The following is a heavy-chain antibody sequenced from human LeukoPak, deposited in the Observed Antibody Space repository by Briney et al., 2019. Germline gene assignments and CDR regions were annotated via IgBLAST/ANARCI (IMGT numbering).Heavy chain of an antibody. D-gene: IGHD3-22*01. CDR1: GFTFSSYW. Sequence: GGSLRLSCAASGFTFSSYWMSWVRQAPGKGLEWVAVISYDGSNKYYADSVKGRFTISRDNSKNTLYLQMNSLRAEDTAVYYCARDVDYYDSSGLTDYWGQGTLVTVSS. CDR2: ISYDGSNK. V-gene: IGHV3-30*03. J-gene: IGHJ4*02. CDR3: ARDVDYYDSSGLTDY.